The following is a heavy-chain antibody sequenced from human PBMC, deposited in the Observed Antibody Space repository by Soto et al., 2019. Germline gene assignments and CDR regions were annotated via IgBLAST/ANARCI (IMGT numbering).Heavy chain of an antibody. CDR3: ASDRSYSLDV. Sequence: EVQLMESGGGLLQPGGSLRLSCAASGSTFSTDWMHWVRQAPGKGLVWVSHINSDGSSTNYADFVKGRFTIARDNAKNTVYLQRTSLRAVDTAVYYCASDRSYSLDVGGHGTTVTVCS. CDR2: INSDGSST. CDR1: GSTFSTDW. V-gene: IGHV3-74*01. J-gene: IGHJ6*02.